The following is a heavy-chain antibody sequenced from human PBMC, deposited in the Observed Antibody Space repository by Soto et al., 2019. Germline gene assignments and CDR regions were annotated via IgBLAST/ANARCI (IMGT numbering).Heavy chain of an antibody. V-gene: IGHV3-7*01. D-gene: IGHD3-16*01. Sequence: EVQLVESGGGLVQPGGSLRLSCAASGFTFTTYWMNWVRQAPGKGLEWVANIKHDGSEKYYIDSVKGRFTISRDNAKNSLYLQMSSLRDEDTAVYYCAGGNGFLITSWGQGTLVTASS. CDR2: IKHDGSEK. CDR1: GFTFTTYW. CDR3: AGGNGFLITS. J-gene: IGHJ5*02.